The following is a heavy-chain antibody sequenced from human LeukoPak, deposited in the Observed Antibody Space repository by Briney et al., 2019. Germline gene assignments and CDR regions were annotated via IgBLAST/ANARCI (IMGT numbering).Heavy chain of an antibody. CDR3: ARDGSPLYSSSWILDY. V-gene: IGHV4-59*01. J-gene: IGHJ4*02. CDR2: IYYSGST. D-gene: IGHD6-13*01. CDR1: GGSISSYY. Sequence: SETLSLTCTVSGGSISSYYWSWIRQPPGKGLEWIGYIYYSGSTNYNLSLKSRVTITVDTSKNQFSLKLSSVTAADTAVYYCARDGSPLYSSSWILDYWGQGTLVTVSS.